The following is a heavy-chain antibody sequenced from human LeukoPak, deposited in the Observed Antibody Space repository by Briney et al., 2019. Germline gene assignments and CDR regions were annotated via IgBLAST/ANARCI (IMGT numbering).Heavy chain of an antibody. CDR2: IYYSGST. CDR3: ARDYYGSGSYQNWFDP. Sequence: PSETLSLTCTVSGGSISSYYWSWIRQPPGKGLEWIGYIYYSGSTNYNPSLKSRVTISVDTSKNQFSLKLSSVTAADTAVYYCARDYYGSGSYQNWFDPWGQGTLVTVSS. CDR1: GGSISSYY. V-gene: IGHV4-59*01. J-gene: IGHJ5*02. D-gene: IGHD3-10*01.